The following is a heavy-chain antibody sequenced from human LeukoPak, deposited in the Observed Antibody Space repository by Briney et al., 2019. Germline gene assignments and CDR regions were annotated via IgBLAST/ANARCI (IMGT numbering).Heavy chain of an antibody. CDR1: GYTFIGHC. D-gene: IGHD2/OR15-2a*01. J-gene: IGHJ4*02. CDR3: ARDSTPLDY. CDR2: IKPSSGVT. V-gene: IGHV1-2*02. Sequence: GASVKVSCKASGYTFIGHCIHWVRQAPGQGLEWMGWIKPSSGVTSYAQNFQGRVTMTRDTSISTAYMELSSLTSDDTAVYYCARDSTPLDYWGQGTLVTVSS.